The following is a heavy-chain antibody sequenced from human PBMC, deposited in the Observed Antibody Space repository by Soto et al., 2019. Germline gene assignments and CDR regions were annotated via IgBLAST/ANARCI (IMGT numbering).Heavy chain of an antibody. CDR3: ARLGPYTFGDGAYFDC. CDR2: ISGSGGST. J-gene: IGHJ4*02. D-gene: IGHD5-18*01. CDR1: GFTFSSYA. Sequence: EVQLLESGGGLVQPGGSLRLSCAASGFTFSSYAMTWVRQAPGTGLEWVSAISGSGGSTDYVDSVKGRFTISRDNSNTTLYVRMTSLSAEDTAVYYCARLGPYTFGDGAYFDCWGQGALVAVGS. V-gene: IGHV3-23*01.